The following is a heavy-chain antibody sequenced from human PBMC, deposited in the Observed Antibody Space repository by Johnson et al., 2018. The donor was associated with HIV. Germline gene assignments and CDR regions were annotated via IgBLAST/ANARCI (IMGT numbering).Heavy chain of an antibody. CDR2: IRYDGSNK. J-gene: IGHJ3*02. Sequence: QVQLVESGGGVVQPGGSLRLSCAASGFTFSSHGMHWVRQAPGKGLEWVAFIRYDGSNKYYSDSVKGRFTISRDNSKNTLYLQMNSLIPEDTAVYYCAKDQLVGATYAAFDIWGQGTMVTVSS. CDR3: AKDQLVGATYAAFDI. D-gene: IGHD1-26*01. V-gene: IGHV3-30*02. CDR1: GFTFSSHG.